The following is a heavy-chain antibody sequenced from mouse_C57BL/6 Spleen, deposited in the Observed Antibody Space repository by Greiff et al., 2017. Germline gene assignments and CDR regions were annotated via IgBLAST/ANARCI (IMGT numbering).Heavy chain of an antibody. CDR2: ISYDGSN. Sequence: VQLKESGPGLVKPSQFLSLTFSVTGYSITSGYYWNWIRQFPGNKLEWMGYISYDGSNNYNPSLKNRISITRDTSKNQFFLKLNSVTTEDTATYYCARDDGYYRAMDYWGQGTSVTVSS. CDR3: ARDDGYYRAMDY. V-gene: IGHV3-6*01. J-gene: IGHJ4*01. CDR1: GYSITSGYY. D-gene: IGHD2-3*01.